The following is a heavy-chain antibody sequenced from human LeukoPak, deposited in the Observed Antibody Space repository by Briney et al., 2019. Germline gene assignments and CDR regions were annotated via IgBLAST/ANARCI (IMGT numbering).Heavy chain of an antibody. V-gene: IGHV3-53*01. CDR3: ARGLRSSSSSWPLLSYYGMDV. J-gene: IGHJ6*02. D-gene: IGHD6-13*01. CDR2: IYSGGST. Sequence: PGGSLRLSCAASGFTVSSNYMSWVRQAPGMGLEWVSVIYSGGSTYYADSVKGRFTISRDNSKNTLYLQMNSLRAEDTAVYYCARGLRSSSSSWPLLSYYGMDVWGQGTTVTVSS. CDR1: GFTVSSNY.